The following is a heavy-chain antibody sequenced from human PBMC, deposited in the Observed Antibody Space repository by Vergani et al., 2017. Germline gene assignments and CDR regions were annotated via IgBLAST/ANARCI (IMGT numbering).Heavy chain of an antibody. CDR3: ARVGTSSNRDYFDY. CDR2: INPNSGGT. V-gene: IGHV1-2*02. D-gene: IGHD2-2*01. Sequence: QVQLVQSGAEVKKPGASVKVSCKASGYTFTDYIMHWVRKAPGQGLEWIGWINPNSGGTNYAQKFQGRVTMTRDTSISTAYMELSNLRSDDTAVYYCARVGTSSNRDYFDYWGQGTLVTVSS. CDR1: GYTFTDYI. J-gene: IGHJ4*02.